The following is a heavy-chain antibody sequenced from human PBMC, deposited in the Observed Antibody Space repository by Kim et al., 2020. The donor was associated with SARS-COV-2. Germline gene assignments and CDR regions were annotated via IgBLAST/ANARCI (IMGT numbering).Heavy chain of an antibody. Sequence: GGSLRLSCVASGFNFNNYGIHWVRQAPGKGLEWVAVISYDGTNKYYTDSVKGRFTISRDNSKNTLYLQMNSLRPEDTGVYYCAKDASLAEAGPIIYWGQGTLVAVSS. CDR1: GFNFNNYG. CDR2: ISYDGTNK. V-gene: IGHV3-30*18. J-gene: IGHJ4*02. CDR3: AKDASLAEAGPIIY. D-gene: IGHD6-19*01.